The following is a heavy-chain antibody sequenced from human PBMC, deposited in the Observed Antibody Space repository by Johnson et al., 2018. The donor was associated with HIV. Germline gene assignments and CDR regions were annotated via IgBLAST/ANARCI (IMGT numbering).Heavy chain of an antibody. J-gene: IGHJ3*02. CDR3: ARALGATYAFDI. V-gene: IGHV3-13*01. D-gene: IGHD1-26*01. CDR2: IGTAGDT. Sequence: VQLVESGGGLVRPGGSLRLSCAASGFTFSSYDMHWVRQATGKGLEWVSAIGTAGDTYYPGSVKGRFTISSENAKNSLYLQMNSLRAGDTAGYYCARALGATYAFDIWGQGTMVTVSS. CDR1: GFTFSSYD.